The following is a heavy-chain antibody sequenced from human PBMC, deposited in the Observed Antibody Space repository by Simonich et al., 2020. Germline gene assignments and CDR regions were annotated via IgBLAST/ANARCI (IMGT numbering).Heavy chain of an antibody. J-gene: IGHJ4*02. CDR2: ICYDGSNK. D-gene: IGHD2-15*01. CDR3: ARDRYCSGGSCYYFDY. V-gene: IGHV3-33*01. Sequence: QVQLVESGGGVVQPGRSLRLSCAASGFTFSSYGMHWVRQAPGKGLEWVAVICYDGSNKYYADSVKGRFTISRDNSKNTLYLQMNSLRAEDTAVYYCARDRYCSGGSCYYFDYWGQGTLVTVSS. CDR1: GFTFSSYG.